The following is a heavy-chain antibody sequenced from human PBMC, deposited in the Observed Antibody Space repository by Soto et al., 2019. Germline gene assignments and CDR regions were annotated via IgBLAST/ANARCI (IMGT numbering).Heavy chain of an antibody. CDR2: LIPILGTT. Sequence: GASVKVSCKASGGTFSSDAVSWVRRAPGQGLEWMGGLIPILGTTHYAQKFQGRVTITADESTNTAYMELSSLRSDDTAVYYCARASGYVSGWYHDYWGQGTRVTVSS. CDR3: ARASGYVSGWYHDY. D-gene: IGHD6-19*01. J-gene: IGHJ4*02. CDR1: GGTFSSDA. V-gene: IGHV1-69*13.